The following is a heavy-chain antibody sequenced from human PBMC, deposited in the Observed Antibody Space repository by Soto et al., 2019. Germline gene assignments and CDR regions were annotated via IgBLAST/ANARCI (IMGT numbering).Heavy chain of an antibody. CDR1: GGTFSSYA. V-gene: IGHV1-69*01. CDR2: IIPIFGTE. Sequence: QVQLVQSGAEVKKPGSSVRVSCKASGGTFSSYAISWVRQAPGQGLEWMGGIIPIFGTENYAQKFQGRVTITADESTITAYMELSSLRSEDTAVYYCARDRIAGSKYYYGMDVWGQGTTGTVSS. D-gene: IGHD6-13*01. J-gene: IGHJ6*02. CDR3: ARDRIAGSKYYYGMDV.